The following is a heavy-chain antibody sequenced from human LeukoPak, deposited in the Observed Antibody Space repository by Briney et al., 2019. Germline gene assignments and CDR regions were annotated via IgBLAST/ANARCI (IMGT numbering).Heavy chain of an antibody. V-gene: IGHV1-69*13. CDR1: GGSFSTYP. Sequence: ASVKVPCKTSGGSFSTYPITWVRQAPGQGLEWMGGIIPLFGSTKYAQKFQDRVTITADESTSTAYMELSSLRSEDTAVYYCARVGTQYSYGSGYFDYWGQGTLVTVSS. CDR2: IIPLFGST. CDR3: ARVGTQYSYGSGYFDY. D-gene: IGHD5-18*01. J-gene: IGHJ4*02.